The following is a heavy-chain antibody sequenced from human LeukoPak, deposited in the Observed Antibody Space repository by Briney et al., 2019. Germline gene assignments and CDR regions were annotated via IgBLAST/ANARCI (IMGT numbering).Heavy chain of an antibody. J-gene: IGHJ4*02. Sequence: SETLSLTCAAYGGSFSGFYWSWVRQPPGKGLEWIGEIHPSGRTNYSPSLKSRVTISADMSKNQFSLKLTSVTAADTAVYYCARGTDRSKVGYWGQGTLVTVSS. D-gene: IGHD3-22*01. CDR3: ARGTDRSKVGY. CDR2: IHPSGRT. V-gene: IGHV4-34*01. CDR1: GGSFSGFY.